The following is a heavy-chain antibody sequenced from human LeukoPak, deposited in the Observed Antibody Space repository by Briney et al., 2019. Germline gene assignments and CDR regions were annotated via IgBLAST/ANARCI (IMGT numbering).Heavy chain of an antibody. V-gene: IGHV5-51*01. J-gene: IGHJ4*02. CDR1: GSRFTSYW. D-gene: IGHD1-26*01. Sequence: GESLKISCKASGSRFTSYWIAWVRQMPGKGLEWMGITYPGDSDTRYSPSFQGQVTISADKTISTAYLQWSSLKASDTAMYYCARQDLMGGARDYWGQGSLVTVSS. CDR3: ARQDLMGGARDY. CDR2: TYPGDSDT.